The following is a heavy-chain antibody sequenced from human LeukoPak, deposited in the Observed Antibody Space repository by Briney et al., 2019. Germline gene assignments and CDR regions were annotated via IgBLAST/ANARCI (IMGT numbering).Heavy chain of an antibody. Sequence: SVKVSCKASGGTFSSYAISWVRQAPGQGLEWMGGIIPIFGTANYAQKFQGRVTITADESTSTAYMELSSLRSEDTAVYYCARPRDFGVVISAFDIWGQGTMVTVSS. CDR1: GGTFSSYA. CDR3: ARPRDFGVVISAFDI. D-gene: IGHD3-3*01. V-gene: IGHV1-69*13. J-gene: IGHJ3*02. CDR2: IIPIFGTA.